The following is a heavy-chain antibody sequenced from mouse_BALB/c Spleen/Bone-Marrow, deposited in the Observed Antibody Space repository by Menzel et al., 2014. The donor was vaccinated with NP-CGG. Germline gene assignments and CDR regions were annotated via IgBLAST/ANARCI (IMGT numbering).Heavy chain of an antibody. CDR1: GFNIKDTY. V-gene: IGHV14-3*02. D-gene: IGHD2-1*01. J-gene: IGHJ4*01. Sequence: VQLKESGAELVQPGASVKLSCTASGFNIKDTYMHWVKQRPEQGLEWIGRIDPANGNTKYDPKFQGKATITADTSSNTAYLQLSSLTSEDTAVYYCARRGYYGNYYYAMDYWGQGTSVTVSS. CDR2: IDPANGNT. CDR3: ARRGYYGNYYYAMDY.